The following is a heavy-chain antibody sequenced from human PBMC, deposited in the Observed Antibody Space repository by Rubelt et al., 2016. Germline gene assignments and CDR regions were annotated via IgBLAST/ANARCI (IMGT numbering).Heavy chain of an antibody. D-gene: IGHD6-13*01. Sequence: GLEWVSSISGSRGSTYYADSVKGRFTISRDNSKNTLYVQMNSLRADDTAVYYCAKDRVGSWFSLDYWGQGTPGHRLH. V-gene: IGHV3-23*01. CDR3: AKDRVGSWFSLDY. CDR2: ISGSRGST. J-gene: IGHJ4*02.